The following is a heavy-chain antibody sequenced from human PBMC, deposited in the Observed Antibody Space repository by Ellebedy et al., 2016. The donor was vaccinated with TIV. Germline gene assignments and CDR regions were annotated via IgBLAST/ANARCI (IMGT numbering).Heavy chain of an antibody. CDR3: ARDLMVRGAQPLDY. V-gene: IGHV3-21*01. CDR1: GFTFSSYS. Sequence: PGGSLRLSCAASGFTFSSYSMNWVRQAPGKGLEWVSSISSSSSYIYYADSVKGRFTISRDNAKNSLYLQMNSLRAEDTAVYYCARDLMVRGAQPLDYWGQGTLVTVSS. J-gene: IGHJ4*02. D-gene: IGHD3-10*01. CDR2: ISSSSSYI.